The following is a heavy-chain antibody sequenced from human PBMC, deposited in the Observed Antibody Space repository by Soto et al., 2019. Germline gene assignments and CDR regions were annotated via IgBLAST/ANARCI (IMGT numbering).Heavy chain of an antibody. CDR2: IYPGDSDT. V-gene: IGHV5-51*01. D-gene: IGHD3-22*01. J-gene: IGHJ4*02. CDR1: GYSFTSYW. CDR3: ATSKPYSSGYYYDPLRY. Sequence: GESLKISCKGSGYSFTSYWIGWVRQMPGKGLEWMGIIYPGDSDTRYRPSFQGQVTISADKSISTAYLQWSSLKASDTAMYYCATSKPYSSGYYYDPLRYWGQGTLVTVSS.